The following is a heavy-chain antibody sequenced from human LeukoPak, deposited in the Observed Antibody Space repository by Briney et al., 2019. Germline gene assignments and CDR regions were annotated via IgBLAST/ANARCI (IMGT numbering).Heavy chain of an antibody. J-gene: IGHJ4*02. CDR2: INPNSGGT. D-gene: IGHD6-25*01. V-gene: IGHV1-2*04. CDR1: GYTFTGYY. CDR3: ASADPRLYTIRYFEY. Sequence: ASVKVSCKASGYTFTGYYMHWVRQAPGQGLEWMGWINPNSGGTNYAQKFQGWVTMTRDTSISTAYMELSRLRSDDTAVYYCASADPRLYTIRYFEYWGQGTLVTVSS.